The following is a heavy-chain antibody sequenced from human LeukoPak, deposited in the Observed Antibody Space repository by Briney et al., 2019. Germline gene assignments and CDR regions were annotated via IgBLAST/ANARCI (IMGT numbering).Heavy chain of an antibody. CDR3: ARDRDSNDYGGGSDY. CDR2: ISAYNGNT. J-gene: IGHJ4*02. CDR1: GYTFTSYG. V-gene: IGHV1-18*01. Sequence: PRASVTVSCKASGYTFTSYGISWVRQAPGQGLEWMGWISAYNGNTNYAQKLQGRVTMTTDTSTSTAYMELRSLRSDDTAVYYCARDRDSNDYGGGSDYWGQGTLVTVSS. D-gene: IGHD4-23*01.